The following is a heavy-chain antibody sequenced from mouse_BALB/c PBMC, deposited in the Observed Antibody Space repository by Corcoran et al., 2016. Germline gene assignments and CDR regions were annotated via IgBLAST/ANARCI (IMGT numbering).Heavy chain of an antibody. Sequence: QIQLVQCGPELRKPGETVKISGKGSGYTLTNYGMNWVKQAPGKGLKRMGWINTNTGEPTYAEELKGRFAFSLETSASTAYLQINNLKNEDTATYFCARCDGNYPTWFAYWGQGTLVTVSA. D-gene: IGHD2-1*01. J-gene: IGHJ3*01. CDR1: GYTLTNYG. V-gene: IGHV9-3*02. CDR2: INTNTGEP. CDR3: ARCDGNYPTWFAY.